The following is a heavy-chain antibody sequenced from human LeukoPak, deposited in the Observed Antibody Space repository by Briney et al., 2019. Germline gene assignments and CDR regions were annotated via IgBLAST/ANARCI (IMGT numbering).Heavy chain of an antibody. CDR2: LYNRGST. CDR1: GGAISYYY. J-gene: IGHJ4*02. V-gene: IGHV4-59*01. CDR3: ARGYASGNSPAY. D-gene: IGHD3-10*01. Sequence: SETLSLTCTVSGGAISYYYWSWIRQSPGQGLECVGYLYNRGSTKYNPSLKSRVTISVDTSKNQFSLNLTSVTSADTAVYYCARGYASGNSPAYWGPGTLVTVSS.